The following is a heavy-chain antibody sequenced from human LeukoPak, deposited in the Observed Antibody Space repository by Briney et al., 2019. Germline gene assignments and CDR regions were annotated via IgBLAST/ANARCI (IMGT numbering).Heavy chain of an antibody. CDR2: MNPNSGNT. J-gene: IGHJ4*02. CDR3: SRGLMWERYLDS. CDR1: GYTFTSYD. V-gene: IGHV1-8*03. Sequence: ASVKVSCKASGYTFTSYDINWVRQATGQGLEWMGWMNPNSGNTGYAQKFQGRVTITRNTSISTAYMELSSLRSEDTAVYYCSRGLMWERYLDSWGQGTLVTVSS. D-gene: IGHD1-26*01.